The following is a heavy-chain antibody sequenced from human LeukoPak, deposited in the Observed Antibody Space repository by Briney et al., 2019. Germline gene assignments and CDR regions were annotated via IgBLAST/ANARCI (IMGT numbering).Heavy chain of an antibody. CDR3: ARDGFGTGSN. J-gene: IGHJ3*01. CDR2: IKQDGSEK. CDR1: GFTFSSYS. V-gene: IGHV3-7*03. Sequence: GGSLRLSCAASGFTFSSYSMDWVRQAPGKGLEWVANIKQDGSEKNYVDSVKGRFIISRDNAKNSLYLQMNTLRADDTAVYYCARDGFGTGSNWGQGTMVTVSS. D-gene: IGHD3-16*01.